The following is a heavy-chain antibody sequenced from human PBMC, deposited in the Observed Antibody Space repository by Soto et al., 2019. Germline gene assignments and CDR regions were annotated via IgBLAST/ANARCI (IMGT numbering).Heavy chain of an antibody. V-gene: IGHV3-23*01. CDR2: ISGSGGST. J-gene: IGHJ4*02. D-gene: IGHD5-12*01. CDR1: GFTFSSYA. Sequence: GGSLRLSCAASGFTFSSYAMSWVRQAPGKGLEWVSAISGSGGSTYYADSVKGRFTISRDNSKNTLYLQMNSLRAEDTAVYYCAKKGYSGYDPVPDTGIAAAGNGGQGTLVTVSS. CDR3: AKKGYSGYDPVPDTGIAAAGN.